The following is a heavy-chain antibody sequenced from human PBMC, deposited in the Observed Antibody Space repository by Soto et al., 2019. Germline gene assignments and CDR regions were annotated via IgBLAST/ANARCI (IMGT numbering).Heavy chain of an antibody. V-gene: IGHV1-69*06. D-gene: IGHD4-17*01. CDR1: GTTFSSYT. J-gene: IGHJ5*02. CDR3: ARGPDYGDHGGWLAH. CDR2: ITPLFGTT. Sequence: QVQLVQSGAEVEKPGSSVMVSCKASGTTFSSYTIAWVRQAPGQGLEWVGGITPLFGTTTYAQKFQGRGTITADISTSAAYMELSSLRSADTAVYYCARGPDYGDHGGWLAHWGQGTLVTVSS.